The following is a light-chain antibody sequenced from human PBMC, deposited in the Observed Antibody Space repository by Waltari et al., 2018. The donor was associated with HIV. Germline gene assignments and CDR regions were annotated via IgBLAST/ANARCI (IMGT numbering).Light chain of an antibody. CDR3: CSYAGSYTWV. Sequence: QSALTPPRSVSGSPGQSVTISCPGTSLNVGGYNYVSWFQQHPGKAPKLIIYDVTQRPSGAPDRFSASKSGNTASLTISGLQAGDEADYFCCSYAGSYTWVFGTGTELTVL. CDR1: SLNVGGYNY. V-gene: IGLV2-11*01. J-gene: IGLJ3*02. CDR2: DVT.